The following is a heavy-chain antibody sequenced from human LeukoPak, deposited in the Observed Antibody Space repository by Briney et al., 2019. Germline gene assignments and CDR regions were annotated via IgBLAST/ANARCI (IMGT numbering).Heavy chain of an antibody. D-gene: IGHD6-13*01. CDR3: ARGLPGYINRDDAFDI. V-gene: IGHV4-59*01. CDR2: IYSSGGT. J-gene: IGHJ3*02. Sequence: PSETLSLTCTVSGGSTSGYYRSWFRQPPGKGLEWIGYIYSSGGTNYNPSLKRRITTSLETSLKKTSLNLSPVSAADTDVYYCARGLPGYINRDDAFDIWGQGTMVTVSS. CDR1: GGSTSGYY.